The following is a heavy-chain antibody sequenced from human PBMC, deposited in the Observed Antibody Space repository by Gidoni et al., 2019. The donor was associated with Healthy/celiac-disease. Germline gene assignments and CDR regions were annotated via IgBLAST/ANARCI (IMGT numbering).Heavy chain of an antibody. CDR3: ARGRVGGMLYNNWFDP. CDR2: INHSGST. Sequence: GLEWIGEINHSGSTNYNPSLKSRVTISVDTSKNQFSLKLSSVTAADTAVYYCARGRVGGMLYNNWFDPWGQGTLVTVSS. D-gene: IGHD2-8*01. V-gene: IGHV4-34*01. J-gene: IGHJ5*02.